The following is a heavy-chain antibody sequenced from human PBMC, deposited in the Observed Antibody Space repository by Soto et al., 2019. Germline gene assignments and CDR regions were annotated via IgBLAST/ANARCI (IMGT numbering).Heavy chain of an antibody. D-gene: IGHD2-8*02. CDR1: GGSFSGYY. Sequence: QVQLQQWGAGLLKPSETLSLTCAVYGGSFSGYYWPWIRQPPGTGLEWIGEINHSGSTNYNPSLKRRXTXSXXTSMNPFSLQLTPVTAADTAVYYCARDKITGLFDYWGQGTLVTVSS. CDR2: INHSGST. J-gene: IGHJ4*02. CDR3: ARDKITGLFDY. V-gene: IGHV4-34*01.